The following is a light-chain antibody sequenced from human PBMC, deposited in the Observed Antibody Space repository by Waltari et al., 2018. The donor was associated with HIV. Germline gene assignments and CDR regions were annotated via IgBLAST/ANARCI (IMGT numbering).Light chain of an antibody. Sequence: QSALTQPRSVSGSPGQSVPISCTGTSSDVGGYDSVSWYLQHPGKVPKLIIYEVIQRPSGVPDRFSGSKSGNTASLTISGLQTEDEADYFCCSYAGTYTYVLFGGGTKLTVL. J-gene: IGLJ3*02. V-gene: IGLV2-11*01. CDR3: CSYAGTYTYVL. CDR2: EVI. CDR1: SSDVGGYDS.